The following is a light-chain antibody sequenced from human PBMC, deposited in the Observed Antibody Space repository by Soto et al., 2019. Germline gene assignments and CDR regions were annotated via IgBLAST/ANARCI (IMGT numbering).Light chain of an antibody. CDR1: QSVSNN. CDR2: GAS. V-gene: IGKV3-15*01. J-gene: IGKJ1*01. CDR3: QQYNNWPRS. Sequence: EIVMTQSPATLSVSPGERATLSCRASQSVSNNLAWYQQKPGQAPRLLIYGASSRATGVPARFSGSGSGTEFTLTISSLQSGDFVVYYCQQYNNWPRSFGQGTKVQIK.